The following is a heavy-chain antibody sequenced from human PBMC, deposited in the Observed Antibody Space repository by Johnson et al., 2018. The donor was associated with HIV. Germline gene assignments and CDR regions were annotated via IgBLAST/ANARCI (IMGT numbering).Heavy chain of an antibody. CDR2: ISYDVGSK. Sequence: QEQLVESGGGVVQPGRSLRLSCAASGFTFSSYPMHWVRQAPGKGLEWVAIISYDVGSKYYADSVKGRFTVSRDNSKNTLYLQINSLRPEDTAVYYCAKTRTTVTTIDAFDIWGQGTMVTVSS. D-gene: IGHD4-17*01. CDR1: GFTFSSYP. J-gene: IGHJ3*02. V-gene: IGHV3-30*04. CDR3: AKTRTTVTTIDAFDI.